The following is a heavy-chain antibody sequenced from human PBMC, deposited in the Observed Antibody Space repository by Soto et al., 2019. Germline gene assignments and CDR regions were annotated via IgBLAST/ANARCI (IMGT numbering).Heavy chain of an antibody. J-gene: IGHJ4*02. Sequence: SETLSLTCTVSGGSISSYYWSWIRQPPGKGLEWIGYIYYSGSTNYNPSLKSRVTISVDTSKNQFSLKLSSVTAADTAVYYCARFVNYDFWSGSLDYWGQGTLVTVSS. CDR3: ARFVNYDFWSGSLDY. CDR2: IYYSGST. CDR1: GGSISSYY. V-gene: IGHV4-59*08. D-gene: IGHD3-3*01.